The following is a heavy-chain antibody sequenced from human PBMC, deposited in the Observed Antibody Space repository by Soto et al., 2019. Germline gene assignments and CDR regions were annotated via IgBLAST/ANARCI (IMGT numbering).Heavy chain of an antibody. CDR2: INAGNGNT. Sequence: ASVKVSCKASGYTFTSYAMHWVRQAPGQRLEWMGWINAGNGNTKYSQKFQGRVTITRDTSASTAYMELSSLRSEDTAVYYCARDSGWYIWWFDPWGQGTLVTVSS. CDR3: ARDSGWYIWWFDP. CDR1: GYTFTSYA. J-gene: IGHJ5*02. V-gene: IGHV1-3*01. D-gene: IGHD6-19*01.